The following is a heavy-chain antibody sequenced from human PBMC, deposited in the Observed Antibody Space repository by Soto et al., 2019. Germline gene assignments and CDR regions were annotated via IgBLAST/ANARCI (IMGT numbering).Heavy chain of an antibody. J-gene: IGHJ6*02. V-gene: IGHV3-48*03. CDR1: GFTFSSYE. D-gene: IGHD3-3*01. Sequence: GGSLRLSCAASGFTFSSYEMNWVRQAPGKGLEWVSYISSSGSTIYYADSVKGRFTISRDNAKSSLYLQMNSLRAEDTAVYYCASTYYDFWSGYYSQYGMDVWGQGTTVTVSS. CDR3: ASTYYDFWSGYYSQYGMDV. CDR2: ISSSGSTI.